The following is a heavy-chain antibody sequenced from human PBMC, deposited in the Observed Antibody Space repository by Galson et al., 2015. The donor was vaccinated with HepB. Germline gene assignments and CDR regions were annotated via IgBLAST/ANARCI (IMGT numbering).Heavy chain of an antibody. V-gene: IGHV3-74*01. D-gene: IGHD5-24*01. J-gene: IGHJ4*02. Sequence: SLRLSCAASGVTLSRYWVHWVRQVPGKGLVWVARINEDGSSRAYADSVRGRFTISRDNAKNMLYLEMSSLRAEGTAVYYCAKDHGGPNDYWGQGTLVTVSS. CDR2: INEDGSSR. CDR1: GVTLSRYW. CDR3: AKDHGGPNDY.